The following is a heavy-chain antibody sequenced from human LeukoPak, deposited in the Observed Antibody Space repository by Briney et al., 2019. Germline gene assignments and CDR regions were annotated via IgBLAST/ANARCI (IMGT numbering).Heavy chain of an antibody. J-gene: IGHJ4*02. CDR1: GGSFSGYY. CDR2: IYYSGGA. V-gene: IGHV4-59*08. Sequence: SETLSLTCAVYGGSFSGYYWSWIRQPPRKGLGWIGYIYYSGGANYHPSLRSRVTISVDTSKNQFSLRLSSVTAADTAVYDCARHNPTYGTTDYWGQGTLATVSS. D-gene: IGHD1-7*01. CDR3: ARHNPTYGTTDY.